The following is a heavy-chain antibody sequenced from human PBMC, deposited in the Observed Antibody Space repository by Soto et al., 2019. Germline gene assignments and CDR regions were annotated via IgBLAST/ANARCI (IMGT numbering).Heavy chain of an antibody. V-gene: IGHV2-5*02. CDR2: IYWDDDK. CDR3: GHWRGSGSYTMFDY. J-gene: IGHJ4*02. Sequence: QITLKESGPTLVKPTQTLTLTCSFSGFSLSTRGEGVGWIRQPPRKALEWLALIYWDDDKRYSPSLKSRLTISKHTSKSQVVLTMTTLYPVDTATYYWGHWRGSGSYTMFDYWGQGTLVTVSS. CDR1: GFSLSTRGEG. D-gene: IGHD3-10*01.